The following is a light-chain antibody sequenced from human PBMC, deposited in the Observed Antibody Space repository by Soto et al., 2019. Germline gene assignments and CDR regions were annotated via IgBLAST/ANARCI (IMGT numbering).Light chain of an antibody. V-gene: IGLV2-23*01. Sequence: QSALTQPASVSGSPGQSITISCTGTSSDIGTYNLVSWYQQHTGKAPKLMIYEGSKRPSGVSNRFSGSKSGNTASLTISGLQAEDEADYYCCSYAGGSTYVFGTGTKLTVL. J-gene: IGLJ1*01. CDR3: CSYAGGSTYV. CDR1: SSDIGTYNL. CDR2: EGS.